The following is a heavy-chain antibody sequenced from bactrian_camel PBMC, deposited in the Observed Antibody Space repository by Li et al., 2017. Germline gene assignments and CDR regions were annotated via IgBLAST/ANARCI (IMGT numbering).Heavy chain of an antibody. J-gene: IGHJ4*01. CDR2: ITGDGST. CDR1: GSTDSSYC. V-gene: IGHV3S67*01. Sequence: VQLVESGGGSVQAGGSLRLSCVASGSTDSSYCMGWFRQAPGNECGLVASITGDGSTYYTDAVKGRFTISKDNAEDSVALQMNGLKGDDTAKYFCRTKSASGRATDWCDRSTWGQGTQVTVS. D-gene: IGHD7*01. CDR3: RTKSASGRATDWCDRST.